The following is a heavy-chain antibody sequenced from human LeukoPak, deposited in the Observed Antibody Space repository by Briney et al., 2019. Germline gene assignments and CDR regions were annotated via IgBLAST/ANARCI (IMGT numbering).Heavy chain of an antibody. J-gene: IGHJ4*02. CDR2: ISNDGNNK. CDR3: ARDSLRGDYESPTGY. Sequence: GGSLRLSCAASGFTFSYYAIHWVRQAPGKGLEWVAVISNDGNNKYYADSVRGRFTISRDNSENTLYLQMNSLRPEDTAIYYCARDSLRGDYESPTGYWGQGTLVSVSS. V-gene: IGHV3-30*03. D-gene: IGHD4-17*01. CDR1: GFTFSYYA.